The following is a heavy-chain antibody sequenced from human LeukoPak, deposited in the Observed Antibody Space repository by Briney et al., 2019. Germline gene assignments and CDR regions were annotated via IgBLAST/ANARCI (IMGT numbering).Heavy chain of an antibody. V-gene: IGHV4-61*01. CDR3: AKVSNGWPYFFDS. CDR1: GGSVSSISYY. D-gene: IGHD6-19*01. CDR2: IYQNGST. J-gene: IGHJ4*02. Sequence: PSETLSLTCTVSGGSVSSISYYWTWIRQSPGKGLEWIGHIYQNGSTNYFPSLETRPTISLDTSKNQFSLKLSSVTAADTAVYSCAKVSNGWPYFFDSWGQGVQVTVSS.